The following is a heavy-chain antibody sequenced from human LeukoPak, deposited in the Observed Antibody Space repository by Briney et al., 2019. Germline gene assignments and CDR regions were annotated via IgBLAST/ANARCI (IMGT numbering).Heavy chain of an antibody. D-gene: IGHD5-24*01. Sequence: PGGSLSLPCAASGFIFSTYAMHWVRQAPGKGLEEGSYISSSSSFINYTDSLKGRVTISRDNAKNLLFLQMNSLRAEDTAVYYCGRDRIGYKYFDFWGQGVQVTVSS. CDR3: GRDRIGYKYFDF. CDR2: ISSSSSFI. V-gene: IGHV3-21*06. CDR1: GFIFSTYA. J-gene: IGHJ4*02.